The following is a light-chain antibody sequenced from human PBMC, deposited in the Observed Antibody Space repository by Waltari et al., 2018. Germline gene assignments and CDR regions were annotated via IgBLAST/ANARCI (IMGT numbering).Light chain of an antibody. Sequence: DIQLTQSPSFLSTSVGDRVTIACRASQGIGSYLVWYQQKPGKAPQLLIHAASTLQSGVPSRFSGSGSGTEFTLTISSLQPEDFATYYCQQLNSYPLTFGPGTKVDIK. V-gene: IGKV1-9*01. CDR3: QQLNSYPLT. CDR2: AAS. CDR1: QGIGSY. J-gene: IGKJ3*01.